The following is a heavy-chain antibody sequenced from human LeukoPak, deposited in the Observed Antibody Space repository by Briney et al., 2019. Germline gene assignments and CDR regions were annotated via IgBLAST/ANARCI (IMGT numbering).Heavy chain of an antibody. V-gene: IGHV6-1*01. CDR3: ARTGYSSTWFPWGFDP. CDR1: GDSVSSNSAA. Sequence: SQTLSPTCAISGDSVSSNSAAWNWIRQSPSRGLEWLGRTYYRSKWYNDYAVSVKSRITINPDTSKNQFSLQLNSVTPEDTAVYYCARTGYSSTWFPWGFDPWGQGTLVTVSS. J-gene: IGHJ5*02. D-gene: IGHD6-13*01. CDR2: TYYRSKWYN.